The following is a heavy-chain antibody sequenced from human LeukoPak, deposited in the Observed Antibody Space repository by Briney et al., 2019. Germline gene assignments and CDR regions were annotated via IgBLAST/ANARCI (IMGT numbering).Heavy chain of an antibody. CDR1: GFAFSASY. CDR3: VRGGTYWTVS. J-gene: IGHJ5*01. V-gene: IGHV3-7*01. Sequence: GGSLRLSCAASGFAFSASYMSWVRKAPGRGLEWVATIKPDGSEKYHVDSVSGRFTISRDNTNDSLFLQMNSLRVDDTAVYYCVRGGTYWTVSWGQGTLVNVS. CDR2: IKPDGSEK.